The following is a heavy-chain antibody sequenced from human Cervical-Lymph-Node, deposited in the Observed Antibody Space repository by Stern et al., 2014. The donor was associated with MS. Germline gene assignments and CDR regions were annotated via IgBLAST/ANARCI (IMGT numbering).Heavy chain of an antibody. CDR2: IWYDGSNK. V-gene: IGHV3-33*01. Sequence: QVQLVESGGGVVQPGRSLRLSCAASGFTFSSYGMHWVRQAPGKGLEWVAVIWYDGSNKYYADSVKGRFNISRDNSKNTLYLQMNSLRAEDTAVYYCARDRWAYDILTGIEYWGQGTLVTVSS. CDR1: GFTFSSYG. D-gene: IGHD3-9*01. CDR3: ARDRWAYDILTGIEY. J-gene: IGHJ4*02.